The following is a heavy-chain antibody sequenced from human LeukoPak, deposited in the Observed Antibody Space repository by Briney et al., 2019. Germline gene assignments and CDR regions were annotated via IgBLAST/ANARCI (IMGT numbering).Heavy chain of an antibody. Sequence: SETLSLTCAVYGGSFSGYYWSWTRQPPGKGLEWIAEINHSGSTNYNPSLKSRVTISIDTSKNQFPLKLSSVTAADTAVYYCASSRHYDSSGYWMYYFDFWGQGTLVTVSS. CDR3: ASSRHYDSSGYWMYYFDF. CDR1: GGSFSGYY. V-gene: IGHV4-34*01. D-gene: IGHD3-22*01. J-gene: IGHJ4*02. CDR2: INHSGST.